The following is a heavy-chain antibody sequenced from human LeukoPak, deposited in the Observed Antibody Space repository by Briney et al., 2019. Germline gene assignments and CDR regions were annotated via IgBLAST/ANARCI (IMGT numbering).Heavy chain of an antibody. Sequence: GALRLSCVASGLSFNIYGMSWVRQTPGKGLEWVSTISGSGGRTYYSDSVKGRFTISRDNSKSTLFLQMSSLRAEDTALYYCAKDPLGDYFDCWGQGTLVTVSS. J-gene: IGHJ4*02. CDR3: AKDPLGDYFDC. D-gene: IGHD3-10*01. CDR1: GLSFNIYG. V-gene: IGHV3-23*01. CDR2: ISGSGGRT.